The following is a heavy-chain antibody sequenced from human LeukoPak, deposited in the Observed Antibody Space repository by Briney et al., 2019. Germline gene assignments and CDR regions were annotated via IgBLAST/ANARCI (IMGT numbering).Heavy chain of an antibody. CDR1: GGSISSYY. CDR2: IYTSGST. Sequence: SETLSLTCTVSGGSISSYYWSWIRQPAGKGLEWIGRIYTSGSTNYNPSLKSRVTMSVDTSKNQFSLKLSSVTAADTAVYYCARERTSVAGSTEGYFDLWGRGTLVTVSS. J-gene: IGHJ2*01. CDR3: ARERTSVAGSTEGYFDL. V-gene: IGHV4-4*07. D-gene: IGHD6-19*01.